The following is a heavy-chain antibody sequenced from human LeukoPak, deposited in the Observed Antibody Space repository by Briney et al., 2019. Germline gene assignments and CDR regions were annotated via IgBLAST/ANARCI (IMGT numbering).Heavy chain of an antibody. CDR3: ARSNNWNDAYYFDY. J-gene: IGHJ4*02. V-gene: IGHV1-18*01. CDR2: ISAYNGNT. D-gene: IGHD1-20*01. Sequence: GASVKVSCKASGYTFTSYGISWVRQAPGQGLEWMGWISAYNGNTNYAQKLQGRVTMTTDTSTSTAYMELRSLRSDDTAVYYCARSNNWNDAYYFDYWDQGTLVTVSS. CDR1: GYTFTSYG.